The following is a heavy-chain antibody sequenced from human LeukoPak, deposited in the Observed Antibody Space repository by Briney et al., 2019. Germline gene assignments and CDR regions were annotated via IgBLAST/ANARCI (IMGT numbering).Heavy chain of an antibody. J-gene: IGHJ2*01. V-gene: IGHV3-23*01. CDR1: GFTFSIYA. D-gene: IGHD4-17*01. CDR3: AKDLVTTLHWYFDV. CDR2: INGGGGST. Sequence: GGSLRLSCAASGFTFSIYAMTWVRQTPGKGLEWVSAINGGGGSTYADSVKGRFTISRDNAKSTLYLQMDSLRVEDTAVCYCAKDLVTTLHWYFDVWGRGTLVTVSS.